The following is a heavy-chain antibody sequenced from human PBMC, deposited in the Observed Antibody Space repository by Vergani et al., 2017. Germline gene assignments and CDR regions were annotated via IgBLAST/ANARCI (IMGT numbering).Heavy chain of an antibody. V-gene: IGHV3-30*02. J-gene: IGHJ4*02. D-gene: IGHD3-16*01. CDR1: RFTLSNYD. CDR2: IKFDGSNQ. CDR3: AKHFRGWGIDY. Sequence: QVQLVESGRGVVQWGGSLRLFCATSRFTLSNYDMQWIRQGPGKGLEFVAFIKFDGSNQYYADSVKGRFTLSRDFSKNTLYLQMNSLRTDDTATYYCAKHFRGWGIDYWGQGTQVIVSS.